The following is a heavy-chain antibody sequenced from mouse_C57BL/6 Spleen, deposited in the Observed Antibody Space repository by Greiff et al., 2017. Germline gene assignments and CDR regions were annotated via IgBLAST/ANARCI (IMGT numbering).Heavy chain of an antibody. CDR1: GYTFTDYN. CDR2: INPNNGGT. J-gene: IGHJ3*01. Sequence: VQLKQSGPELVKPGASVKIPCKASGYTFTDYNMDWVKQSHGKSLEWIGDINPNNGGTIYNQKFKGKATLTVDKSSSTAYMELRSLTSEDTAVYYCARSGGSYFAYWGQGTLVTVSA. D-gene: IGHD3-1*01. CDR3: ARSGGSYFAY. V-gene: IGHV1-18*01.